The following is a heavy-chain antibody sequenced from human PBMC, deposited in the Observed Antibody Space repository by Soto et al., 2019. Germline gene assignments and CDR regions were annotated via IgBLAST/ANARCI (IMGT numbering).Heavy chain of an antibody. CDR3: ARPSHNLAARPIPVDYYGMDV. CDR1: GGTFSSYA. Sequence: GASVKVSCKASGGTFSSYAISWVRQAPGQGLEWMGGIIPIFGTANYAQKFQGRVTITADESTSTAYMELSSLRSEDTAVYYCARPSHNLAARPIPVDYYGMDVWGQGTTVSVSS. V-gene: IGHV1-69*13. D-gene: IGHD6-6*01. CDR2: IIPIFGTA. J-gene: IGHJ6*02.